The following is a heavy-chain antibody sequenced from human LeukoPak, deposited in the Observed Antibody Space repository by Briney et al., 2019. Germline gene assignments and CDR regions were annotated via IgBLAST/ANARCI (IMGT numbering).Heavy chain of an antibody. Sequence: GGSLRLSCEASGFTFSSYWMHWVRQVPGKGLMWVSRINTDGSETTYADSVKGRFTISRDNSNNTLFLHLNSLRGEDTAVYYCTRNSGWYGLSWGQGTLVTVSS. CDR3: TRNSGWYGLS. D-gene: IGHD6-19*01. V-gene: IGHV3-74*03. J-gene: IGHJ1*01. CDR1: GFTFSSYW. CDR2: INTDGSET.